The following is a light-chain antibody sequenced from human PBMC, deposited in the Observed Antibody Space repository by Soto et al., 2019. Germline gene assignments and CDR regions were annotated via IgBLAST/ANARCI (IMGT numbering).Light chain of an antibody. V-gene: IGLV2-14*01. CDR2: DVS. Sequence: QSVLTQPASVSGSPGQSIAISCTGTSSDVGGYSYVSWYQQQPGKVPKLVISDVSNRPSGVSDRFSGSKSGNTASLTISGLQTEGEADYYCASYTTSSTYVFGTVTKVT. CDR3: ASYTTSSTYV. J-gene: IGLJ1*01. CDR1: SSDVGGYSY.